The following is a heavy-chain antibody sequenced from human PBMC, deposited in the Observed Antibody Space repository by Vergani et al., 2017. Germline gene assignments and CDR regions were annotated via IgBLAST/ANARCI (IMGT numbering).Heavy chain of an antibody. CDR3: AKWQWLVPYMDV. CDR1: GFTFDDYA. Sequence: EAYLVQSGGGLVTPGGSLRLSCAASGFTFDDYAMNWVRQAPGKGLEWVSAISGSDGSTYYADSVKGRFTISRDNSKNTLYLQMNSLRAEDTAVYYCAKWQWLVPYMDVWGKGTPVTVSS. V-gene: IGHV3-23*04. J-gene: IGHJ6*03. CDR2: ISGSDGST. D-gene: IGHD6-19*01.